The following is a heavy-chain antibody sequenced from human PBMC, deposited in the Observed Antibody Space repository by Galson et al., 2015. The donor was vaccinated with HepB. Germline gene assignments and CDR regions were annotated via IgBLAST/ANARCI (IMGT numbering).Heavy chain of an antibody. CDR2: IDPTDSYT. J-gene: IGHJ4*02. D-gene: IGHD5-12*01. V-gene: IGHV5-10-1*01. CDR3: ARTSSAYDYVDS. CDR1: GYSFSNYW. Sequence: QSGAEVKKPGESLRISCKGSGYSFSNYWITWVRQVPGKGLEWLGRIDPTDSYTNYSPSFRGHVTISTDKSISTAHLQWSSLKASDTAIFYCARTSSAYDYVDSWGQGTLVTVSS.